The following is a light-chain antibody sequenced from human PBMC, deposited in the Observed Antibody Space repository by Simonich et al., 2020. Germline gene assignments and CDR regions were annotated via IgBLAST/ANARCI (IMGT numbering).Light chain of an antibody. Sequence: EIVLTQSPATLSLSPGERATLSCRASQSVSSYLAWYQQKPGQAPRLLIYPASTRATGIPARFSGSGSGTDFTLTISSLEPEDFAVYYCQQRSNWWTFGQGTKVEIK. CDR3: QQRSNWWT. J-gene: IGKJ1*01. CDR1: QSVSSY. V-gene: IGKV3-11*01. CDR2: PAS.